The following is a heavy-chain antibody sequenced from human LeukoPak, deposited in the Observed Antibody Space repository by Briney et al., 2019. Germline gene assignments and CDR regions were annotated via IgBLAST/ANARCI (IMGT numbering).Heavy chain of an antibody. V-gene: IGHV3-30*18. D-gene: IGHD2-2*01. CDR2: ISYDGSNK. J-gene: IGHJ4*02. Sequence: GGSLRLSCAASGLTFSSYGMHWVRQAPGRGLEWVAVISYDGSNKYYADSVKGRFTISRDNSKNTLYLQMNSLRAEDTAVYYCAKADCSSTSCYGGMGYYFDYWGQGTLVTVSS. CDR3: AKADCSSTSCYGGMGYYFDY. CDR1: GLTFSSYG.